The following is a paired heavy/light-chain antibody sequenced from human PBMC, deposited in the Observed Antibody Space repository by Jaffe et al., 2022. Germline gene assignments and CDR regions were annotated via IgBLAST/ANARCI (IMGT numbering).Heavy chain of an antibody. J-gene: IGHJ3*02. V-gene: IGHV1-18*01. CDR1: GYTFTSYG. Sequence: QVQLVQSGAEVKKPGASVKVSCKASGYTFTSYGISWVRQAPGQGLEWMGWISAYNGNTNYAQKLQGRVTMTTDTSTSTAYMELRSLRSDDTAVYYCARVQFLEWLLLEAFDIWGQGTMVTVSS. CDR2: ISAYNGNT. D-gene: IGHD3-3*01. CDR3: ARVQFLEWLLLEAFDI.
Light chain of an antibody. Sequence: QSVLTQPPSVSGAPGQRVTISCTGSSSNIGAGYDVHWYQQLPGTAPKLLIYGNSNRPSGVPDRFSGSKSGTSASLAITGLQAEDEADYYCQSYDSSLSGSSYVFGTGTKVTVL. CDR3: QSYDSSLSGSSYV. J-gene: IGLJ1*01. CDR2: GNS. V-gene: IGLV1-40*01. CDR1: SSNIGAGYD.